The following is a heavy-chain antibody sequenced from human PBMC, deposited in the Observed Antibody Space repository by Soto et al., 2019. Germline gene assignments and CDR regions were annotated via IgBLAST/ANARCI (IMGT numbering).Heavy chain of an antibody. CDR3: ARGGRRSPGMDV. V-gene: IGHV4-31*11. CDR2: IYYSGST. CDR1: GGSFNGYY. Sequence: SETLSLTCAVYGGSFNGYYWSWIPQHPGKGLEWIGYIYYSGSTYYNPSLKSRVTISVDTSKNQFSLKLSSVTAADTAVYYCARGGRRSPGMDVWGQGTTVTVSS. J-gene: IGHJ6*02.